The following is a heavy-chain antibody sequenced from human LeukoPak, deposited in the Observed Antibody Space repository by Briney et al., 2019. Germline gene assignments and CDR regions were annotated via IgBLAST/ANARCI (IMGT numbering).Heavy chain of an antibody. CDR2: CYYRGRT. D-gene: IGHD2-15*01. CDR3: ARLLELLLPEY. CDR1: GGSISSSSYY. Sequence: PSETLSLTCTVCGGSISSSSYYWGWVRQPPAKGLEWIGSCYYRGRTYYNPSGKSRLTLAVDNANNQLSLKLSSVTADDTAVYYCARLLELLLPEYWGQGTLVTVSS. V-gene: IGHV4-39*01. J-gene: IGHJ4*02.